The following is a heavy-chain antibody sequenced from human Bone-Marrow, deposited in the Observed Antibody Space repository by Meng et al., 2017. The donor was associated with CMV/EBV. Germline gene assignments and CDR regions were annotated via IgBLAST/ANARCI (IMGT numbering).Heavy chain of an antibody. CDR3: ARLPSSAISPPDV. D-gene: IGHD3-3*01. Sequence: SETLSLTCTVSGGSVSSGSYYWSWIRQPPGKGLEWIGYIYYSGSTNYNPSLKSRVTISVDTSKNQFSLKLSSVTAADTAVYYCARLPSSAISPPDVWGQGTTVTVS. V-gene: IGHV4-61*01. J-gene: IGHJ6*02. CDR2: IYYSGST. CDR1: GGSVSSGSYY.